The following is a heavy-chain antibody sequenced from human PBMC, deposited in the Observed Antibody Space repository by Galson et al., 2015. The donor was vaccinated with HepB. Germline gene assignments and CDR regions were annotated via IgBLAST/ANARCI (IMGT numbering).Heavy chain of an antibody. V-gene: IGHV1-69*13. CDR3: ALDFWSGYYGSGMDV. CDR1: GGTFSSYA. Sequence: SVKVSCKASGGTFSSYAISWVRQAPGQGLEWMGGIIPIFGIANYAQKFQGRVTITADESTSTAYMELSSLRPEDTAVYYCALDFWSGYYGSGMDVWGQGTTVTVSS. J-gene: IGHJ6*02. CDR2: IIPIFGIA. D-gene: IGHD3-3*01.